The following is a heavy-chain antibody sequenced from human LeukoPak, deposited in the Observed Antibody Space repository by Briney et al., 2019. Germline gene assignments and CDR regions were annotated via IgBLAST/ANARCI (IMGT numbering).Heavy chain of an antibody. Sequence: PSETLSLTCTVSGGSISSSSYYWGWIRQPPGKGLEWIGSIYYSGSTYYNPSLKSRVTISVDTSKNQFSLKLSSVTAADTAVYYCARDSSAPVYYDSSGYYTIVLYYYGMDVWGQGTTVTVSS. CDR2: IYYSGST. D-gene: IGHD3-22*01. V-gene: IGHV4-39*07. CDR3: ARDSSAPVYYDSSGYYTIVLYYYGMDV. CDR1: GGSISSSSYY. J-gene: IGHJ6*02.